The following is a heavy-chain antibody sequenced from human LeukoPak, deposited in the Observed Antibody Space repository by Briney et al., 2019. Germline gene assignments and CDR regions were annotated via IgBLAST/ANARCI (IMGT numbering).Heavy chain of an antibody. CDR2: INWNGGST. CDR1: GFTFDDYG. J-gene: IGHJ4*02. CDR3: ARDVRELPASFDY. D-gene: IGHD1-26*01. Sequence: GGTLSLSCAASGFTFDDYGMSWVRQAPAKGLEWVSGINWNGGSTGYADSVKGRFTISRDNAKNSLYLQMNSLRAEDTALYYCARDVRELPASFDYWGQGTLVTVSS. V-gene: IGHV3-20*04.